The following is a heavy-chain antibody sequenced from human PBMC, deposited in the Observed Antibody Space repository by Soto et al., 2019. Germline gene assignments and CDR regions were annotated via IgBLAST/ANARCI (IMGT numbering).Heavy chain of an antibody. D-gene: IGHD3-16*01. V-gene: IGHV4-39*01. Sequence: SETLSLTCTVSGGSISSSSYYWGWIRQPPGKGLEWIGSIYYSGSTYYNPSLKSRVTISVDTSKNQFSLKLSSVTAADTAVYYCARRELTYYDYIWGTGSFDYWGQGTLVTVSS. CDR2: IYYSGST. J-gene: IGHJ4*02. CDR3: ARRELTYYDYIWGTGSFDY. CDR1: GGSISSSSYY.